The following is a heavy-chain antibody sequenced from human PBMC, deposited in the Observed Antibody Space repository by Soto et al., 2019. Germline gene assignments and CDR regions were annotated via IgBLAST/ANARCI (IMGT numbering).Heavy chain of an antibody. CDR2: IIPIFGTA. D-gene: IGHD2-8*01. J-gene: IGHJ6*02. CDR1: GGTFSSYA. V-gene: IGHV1-69*01. CDR3: ARGALVEAMTYYYYGMDV. Sequence: QVQLVQSGAEVKKPGSSVKVSCKASGGTFSSYAISWVRQAPGQGLEWMGGIIPIFGTANYAQKFQGRVTITADESTSTAYMELSSLRSEDTAVYYCARGALVEAMTYYYYGMDVWGQGTTVTVSS.